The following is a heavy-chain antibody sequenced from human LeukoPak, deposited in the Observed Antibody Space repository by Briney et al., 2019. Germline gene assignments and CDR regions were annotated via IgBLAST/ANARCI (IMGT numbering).Heavy chain of an antibody. D-gene: IGHD6-19*01. V-gene: IGHV4-61*02. Sequence: SSETLSLTCTASGGSISSGSYYWGWIRQPAGKGLEWIGRIYTSGSTNYNPSLKSRVTISVDTSKNQFSLKLSSVTAADTAVYYCARRRSVAGTSYYYYYMDVWGKGTTVTVSS. CDR1: GGSISSGSYY. CDR3: ARRRSVAGTSYYYYYMDV. CDR2: IYTSGST. J-gene: IGHJ6*03.